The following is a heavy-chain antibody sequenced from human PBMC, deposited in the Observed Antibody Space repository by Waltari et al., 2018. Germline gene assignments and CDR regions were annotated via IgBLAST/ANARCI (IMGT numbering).Heavy chain of an antibody. Sequence: EVQLVQSGAEVKKPGESLKISCKGSGYSFTSYWIGWVRQMPGKGREWMGFIYPVASATRYTPSFQGKVTMSADKPISTAYRQWSSLKASDTAMYYCARRGGLPVDGGFDYWGQGTLVTVSS. J-gene: IGHJ4*02. CDR3: ARRGGLPVDGGFDY. CDR2: IYPVASAT. V-gene: IGHV5-51*01. D-gene: IGHD3-16*01. CDR1: GYSFTSYW.